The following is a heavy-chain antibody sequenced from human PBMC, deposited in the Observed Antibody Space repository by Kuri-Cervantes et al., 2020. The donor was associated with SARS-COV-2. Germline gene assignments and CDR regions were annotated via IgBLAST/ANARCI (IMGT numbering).Heavy chain of an antibody. CDR2: IGSSSSII. J-gene: IGHJ4*02. CDR1: GFTFSDYS. Sequence: GESLKISCAASGFTFSDYSMNWVRQAPGKGLEWVSYIGSSSSIIYYADSMKGRFTISRDNAKNSLYLQMNSLRAEDTAVYYCTLAVAAAVWGQGTLVTVLL. V-gene: IGHV3-48*01. CDR3: TLAVAAAV. D-gene: IGHD6-19*01.